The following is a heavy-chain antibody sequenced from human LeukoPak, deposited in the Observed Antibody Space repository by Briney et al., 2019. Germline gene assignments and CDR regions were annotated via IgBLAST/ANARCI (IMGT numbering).Heavy chain of an antibody. J-gene: IGHJ6*03. D-gene: IGHD1-26*01. Sequence: GESLRLSCTASGFTFSTSWMHWVRQAPGKGLEWVAVIWYDGSNKYYADSVKGRFTISRDNSKNTLYLQMNSLRAEDTAVYYCAKRQSESYLNYYYYMDVWGKGTTVTVSS. V-gene: IGHV3-30*02. CDR3: AKRQSESYLNYYYYMDV. CDR1: GFTFSTSW. CDR2: IWYDGSNK.